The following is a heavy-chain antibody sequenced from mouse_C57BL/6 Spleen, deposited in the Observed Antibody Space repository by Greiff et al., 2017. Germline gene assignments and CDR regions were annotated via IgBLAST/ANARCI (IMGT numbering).Heavy chain of an antibody. CDR1: GYTFTSYW. Sequence: QVQLKQPGAELVKPGASVKLSCKASGYTFTSYWMHWVKQRPGQGLEWIGMFHPNSGSTNYNEKFKSKATLTVDKSSSTAYMQLSSLTSEDSAVYYCARDWDVGAWFAYWGQGTLVTVSA. CDR3: ARDWDVGAWFAY. V-gene: IGHV1-64*01. J-gene: IGHJ3*01. D-gene: IGHD4-1*01. CDR2: FHPNSGST.